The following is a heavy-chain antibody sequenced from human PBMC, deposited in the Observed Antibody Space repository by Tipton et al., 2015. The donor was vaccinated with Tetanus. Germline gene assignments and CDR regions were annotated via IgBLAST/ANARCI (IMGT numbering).Heavy chain of an antibody. CDR1: GGSFSGYY. V-gene: IGHV4-34*01. CDR2: FNHSGSS. CDR3: ARSYYYGSVPFDY. J-gene: IGHJ4*02. D-gene: IGHD3-10*01. Sequence: TLSLTCAVYGGSFSGYYWSWIRQPPGKGLEWIGEFNHSGSSNYNPSLKSRVPISVDTSMNQFSLKLTSVTAADTAVYYCARSYYYGSVPFDYWGQGPLVTVSS.